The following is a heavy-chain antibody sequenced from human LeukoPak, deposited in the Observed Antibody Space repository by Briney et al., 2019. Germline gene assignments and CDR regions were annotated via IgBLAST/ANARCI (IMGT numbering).Heavy chain of an antibody. J-gene: IGHJ6*03. V-gene: IGHV3-7*01. Sequence: PGGSLRLSCAASGFRFSDYWMTWVRQAPGKGLEWVANINQDGSEKNYVDSVKGPFTISRDNAKNSLYLHMNSLRAEDTAVYYCARFPGTYYLDVWGKGTTVTISS. CDR2: INQDGSEK. CDR1: GFRFSDYW. CDR3: ARFPGTYYLDV.